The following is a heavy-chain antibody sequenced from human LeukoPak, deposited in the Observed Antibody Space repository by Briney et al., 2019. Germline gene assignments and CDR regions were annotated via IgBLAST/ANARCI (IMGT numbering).Heavy chain of an antibody. D-gene: IGHD6-19*01. CDR2: IYYSGST. CDR3: ARQRSSGWYGPPYYYYGMDV. J-gene: IGHJ6*02. V-gene: IGHV4-61*08. Sequence: SETLSLTCTVSGGSISSGGYYWSWIRQPPGKGLEWIGYIYYSGSTNYNPSLKSRVTISVDTSKNQFSLKLSSVTAADTAVYYCARQRSSGWYGPPYYYYGMDVWGQGTTVTVSS. CDR1: GGSISSGGYY.